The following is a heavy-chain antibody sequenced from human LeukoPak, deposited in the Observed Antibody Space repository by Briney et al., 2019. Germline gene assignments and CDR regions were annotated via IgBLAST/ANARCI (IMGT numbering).Heavy chain of an antibody. D-gene: IGHD1-26*01. V-gene: IGHV3-23*01. J-gene: IGHJ6*03. CDR3: AKDTRGSYYYYYMDV. Sequence: PGGSLRLSCAASGFTFSNYAMSWVRQALGKGLEWVSDISGSGDSTNYADSVKGRFTISRDNSKNSLYLQMNSLRAEDTALYYCAKDTRGSYYYYYMDVWGKGTTVTISS. CDR1: GFTFSNYA. CDR2: ISGSGDST.